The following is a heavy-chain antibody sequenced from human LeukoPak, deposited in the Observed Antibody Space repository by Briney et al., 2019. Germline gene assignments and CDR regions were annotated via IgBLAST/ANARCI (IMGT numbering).Heavy chain of an antibody. D-gene: IGHD2-2*02. CDR1: GFTFSSYA. J-gene: IGHJ4*02. CDR3: AKGVVPAAIRRGFDY. V-gene: IGHV3-30-3*01. Sequence: PGGSLRLSCAASGFTFSSYAMHWVRQAPGKGLEWVAVISYDGSNKYYADSVKGRFTISRDNSKNTLYLQMNSLRAEDTAVYYCAKGVVPAAIRRGFDYWGQGTLVTVSS. CDR2: ISYDGSNK.